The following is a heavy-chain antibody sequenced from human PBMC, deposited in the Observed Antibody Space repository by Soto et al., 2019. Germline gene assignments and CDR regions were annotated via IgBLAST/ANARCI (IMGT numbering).Heavy chain of an antibody. J-gene: IGHJ4*02. Sequence: EVQLLESGGGLVQPGGSLRLSCAASGFAFSSYAMRWVRQAPGKGLEWVSAISGSGGSTYYADSVKGRFTISRDNSKNTLYLQMNSLRAEDTAVYYCARRGSGIYYDYWGQGPLVTVSS. CDR1: GFAFSSYA. CDR3: ARRGSGIYYDY. D-gene: IGHD1-26*01. V-gene: IGHV3-23*01. CDR2: ISGSGGST.